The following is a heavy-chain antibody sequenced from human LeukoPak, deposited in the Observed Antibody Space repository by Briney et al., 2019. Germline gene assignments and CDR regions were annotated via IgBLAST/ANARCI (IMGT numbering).Heavy chain of an antibody. J-gene: IGHJ3*02. D-gene: IGHD1-26*01. CDR2: IYYSGST. CDR3: ARETVGATGSDAFDI. V-gene: IGHV4-59*01. Sequence: SETLSLTCTVSGGSISSYYWSWIRQPPGKGLEWIGYIYYSGSTNYNPSLKSRVTISVDTSKNQFSLKLSSVTAADTAVYYCARETVGATGSDAFDIWGQGTMVTVSS. CDR1: GGSISSYY.